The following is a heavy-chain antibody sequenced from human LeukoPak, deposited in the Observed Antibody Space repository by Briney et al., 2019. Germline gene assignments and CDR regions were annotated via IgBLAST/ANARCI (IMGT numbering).Heavy chain of an antibody. Sequence: PGGSLRLSCAASGFTFSSYWMSWVRQAPGKGLEWVANIKQDGSEKYYVDSVKGRFTMSRDNSKNTLYLQLTSLRAEDTAVYYCARDLHSSGWHVGSAGYWGQGTLVTVSS. D-gene: IGHD6-19*01. CDR3: ARDLHSSGWHVGSAGY. J-gene: IGHJ4*02. V-gene: IGHV3-7*01. CDR2: IKQDGSEK. CDR1: GFTFSSYW.